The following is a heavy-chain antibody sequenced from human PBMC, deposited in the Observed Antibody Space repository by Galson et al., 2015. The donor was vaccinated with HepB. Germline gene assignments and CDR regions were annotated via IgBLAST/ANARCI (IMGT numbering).Heavy chain of an antibody. Sequence: SLRLSCAASGFTLSSYWMHWVRQAPGKGLVWVSRINSDDSSTNYADSVKGRFTISRENAKNSLYLQMNSLRAGDTAVYYCARGEAGYCTNGVCSPFDYWGQGTLVTVSS. CDR2: INSDDSST. CDR1: GFTLSSYW. V-gene: IGHV3-74*01. J-gene: IGHJ4*02. CDR3: ARGEAGYCTNGVCSPFDY. D-gene: IGHD2-8*01.